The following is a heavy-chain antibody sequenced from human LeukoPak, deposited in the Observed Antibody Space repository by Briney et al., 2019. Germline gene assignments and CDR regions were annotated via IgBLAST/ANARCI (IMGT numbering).Heavy chain of an antibody. CDR2: ISWYSGSI. V-gene: IGHV3-9*01. D-gene: IGHD2-2*01. J-gene: IGHJ5*02. Sequence: PGGSLRLSCAVSGFSFDNYAMHWVRQAPGQGLEWVSGISWYSGSIGYADSVKGRFTISRENAKNSLYLQKNSLRAEDTALYCCAARYCSSTSCYNGFDPWGQGTLVTVSS. CDR3: AARYCSSTSCYNGFDP. CDR1: GFSFDNYA.